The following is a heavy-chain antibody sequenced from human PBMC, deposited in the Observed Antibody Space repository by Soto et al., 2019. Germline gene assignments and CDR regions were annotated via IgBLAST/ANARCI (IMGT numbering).Heavy chain of an antibody. D-gene: IGHD2-21*02. V-gene: IGHV1-69*02. CDR1: GGTFSSYT. CDR2: IIPILGIA. CDR3: ARTALTWAWFDP. Sequence: QVQLVQSGAEVKKPGSSVKVSCKASGGTFSSYTISWVRQAPGQGHEWMGRIIPILGIANYAQKFQGRVTITADKSTSTAYMELSSLRSEDTAVYYCARTALTWAWFDPWGQGTLVTVSS. J-gene: IGHJ5*02.